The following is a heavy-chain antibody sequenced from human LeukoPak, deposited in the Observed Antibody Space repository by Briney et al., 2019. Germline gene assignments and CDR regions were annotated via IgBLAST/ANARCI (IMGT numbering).Heavy chain of an antibody. V-gene: IGHV3-21*04. J-gene: IGHJ6*02. CDR2: ISSSSSYI. CDR3: ARGGGLDV. D-gene: IGHD3-16*01. CDR1: GFTFSGYS. Sequence: PGGSLRLSCAASGFTFSGYSMNWVRQAPGKGLEWVSSISSSSSYIYYADSVKGRTTISRDNAKNSLYLQMSNLRAEDTAVYFCARGGGLDVWGQGATVTVSS.